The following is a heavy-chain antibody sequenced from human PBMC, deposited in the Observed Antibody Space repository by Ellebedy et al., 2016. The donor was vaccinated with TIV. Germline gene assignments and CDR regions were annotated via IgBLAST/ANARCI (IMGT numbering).Heavy chain of an antibody. CDR1: GFTFSSYS. V-gene: IGHV3-48*02. Sequence: GGSLRLXCAASGFTFSSYSMNWVRQAPGKGLEWVSYISSSSSTIYYADSVKGRFTISRDNAKNSLYLQMNSLRDEDTAVYYCARDGISVGYYDILTGYYYYYGMDVWGQGTTVTVS. D-gene: IGHD3-9*01. CDR3: ARDGISVGYYDILTGYYYYYGMDV. CDR2: ISSSSSTI. J-gene: IGHJ6*02.